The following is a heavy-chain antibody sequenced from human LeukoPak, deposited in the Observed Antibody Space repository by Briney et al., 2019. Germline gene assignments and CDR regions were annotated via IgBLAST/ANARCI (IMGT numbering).Heavy chain of an antibody. Sequence: GGSLRLSCAASGFTFSSYSMNRVRQAPGKGLEWVSYISSSSSTIYYADSVKGRFTISRDNAKNSLYLQMNSLRAEDTAVYYCARDRTGALFDYWGQGTLVTVSS. CDR3: ARDRTGALFDY. D-gene: IGHD1-1*01. V-gene: IGHV3-48*01. J-gene: IGHJ4*02. CDR2: ISSSSSTI. CDR1: GFTFSSYS.